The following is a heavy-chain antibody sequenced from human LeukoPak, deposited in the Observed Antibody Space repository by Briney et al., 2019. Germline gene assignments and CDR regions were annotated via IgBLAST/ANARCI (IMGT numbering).Heavy chain of an antibody. CDR3: AKEPRYSSSNYYYYYMDV. CDR1: GFTFGSCA. D-gene: IGHD6-6*01. V-gene: IGHV3-23*01. J-gene: IGHJ6*03. CDR2: ISGSGDNT. Sequence: GGSLRLSCAASGFTFGSCAMTWVRQAPGKGLEWVSGISGSGDNTYYTDSVKGRFTISRDNSKETLYLQMNSLRAEDTAVFYCAKEPRYSSSNYYYYYMDVWGKGTTVTVSS.